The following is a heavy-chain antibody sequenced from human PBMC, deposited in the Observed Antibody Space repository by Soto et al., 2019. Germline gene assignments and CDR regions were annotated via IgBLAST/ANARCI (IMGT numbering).Heavy chain of an antibody. V-gene: IGHV3-30-3*01. Sequence: QVPLVESGGGVVQPGRSLRLSCAASGFTFSSYAMHWVRQAPGKGLEWVAVISYDGSNKYYADSVKGRFTISRDNSMNTLYLQMNSLRAEDTAVYYCARLGIQRLSGYSGQGTLVTVSS. CDR2: ISYDGSNK. D-gene: IGHD5-18*01. J-gene: IGHJ4*02. CDR1: GFTFSSYA. CDR3: ARLGIQRLSGY.